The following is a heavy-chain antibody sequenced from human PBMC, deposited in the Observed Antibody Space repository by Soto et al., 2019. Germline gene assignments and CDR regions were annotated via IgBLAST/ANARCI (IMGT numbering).Heavy chain of an antibody. Sequence: EVQLVESGGGLAKPGVSLRLSCAASGFLFNSYGMNWVRLSPGRGLELISSISSTSTYIEYADSVKGRFIISRDNAENSLFLQMNSLRAEHTAVYYCTRDRPPGMVFPDFDFCGQGDLVNVSS. CDR1: GFLFNSYG. D-gene: IGHD3-10*01. J-gene: IGHJ4*02. CDR3: TRDRPPGMVFPDFDF. CDR2: ISSTSTYI. V-gene: IGHV3-21*01.